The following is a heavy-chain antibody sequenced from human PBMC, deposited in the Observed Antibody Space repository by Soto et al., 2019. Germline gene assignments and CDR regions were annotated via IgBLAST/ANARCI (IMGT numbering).Heavy chain of an antibody. Sequence: SETLSLTCAVYGGSFSGYYWSWIRQPPGKGLEWIGEINHSGSTNYNPSLKSRVTISVDTSKNQFSLKLSSVTAADTAVYYCARHGEVYVFWSGYRNYYYYGMDVWGQGTTVTVSS. CDR1: GGSFSGYY. CDR2: INHSGST. V-gene: IGHV4-34*01. CDR3: ARHGEVYVFWSGYRNYYYYGMDV. J-gene: IGHJ6*02. D-gene: IGHD3-3*01.